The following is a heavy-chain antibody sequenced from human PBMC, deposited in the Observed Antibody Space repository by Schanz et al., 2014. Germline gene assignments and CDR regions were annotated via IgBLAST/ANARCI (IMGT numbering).Heavy chain of an antibody. CDR1: GFTFSSYS. CDR2: ISYGTSYI. J-gene: IGHJ4*02. CDR3: ARGGPAYYFDD. Sequence: EVQLVESGGGLVQPGGSLRLSCVASGFTFSSYSMNWVRQAPGKGLEWVSSISYGTSYIYYAESVKGRFTISRDNAKNSVYLQMNSLRAEDTAVYCCARGGPAYYFDDWGQGTLVAVSS. V-gene: IGHV3-21*01.